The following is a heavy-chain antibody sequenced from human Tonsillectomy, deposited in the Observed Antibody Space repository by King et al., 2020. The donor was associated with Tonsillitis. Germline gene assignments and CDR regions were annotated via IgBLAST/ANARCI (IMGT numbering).Heavy chain of an antibody. J-gene: IGHJ4*02. D-gene: IGHD3-10*01. CDR1: GFTFGDYA. CDR3: TRDRPSAYGSGSYYRGDFDY. CDR2: IRSKAYGGTT. Sequence: QLVQSGGGLVQPGRSLRLSCTASGFTFGDYAMSWVRQAPGKGLEWVGFIRSKAYGGTTDYAASVKGRFTISRDDSKSIAYLQMDSLRIEDTAVYYCTRDRPSAYGSGSYYRGDFDYWGRGTLVTVSS. V-gene: IGHV3-49*04.